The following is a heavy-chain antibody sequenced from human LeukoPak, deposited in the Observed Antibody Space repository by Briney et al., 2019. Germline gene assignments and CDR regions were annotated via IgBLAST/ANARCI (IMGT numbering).Heavy chain of an antibody. CDR3: ARDRRMAAAGTDEEYAPQSYYYAMDV. V-gene: IGHV4-4*07. CDR1: GSSIHNYY. CDR2: IFPSGRT. Sequence: SDTLSLTCTVSGSSIHNYYWIWIRQPAGKGLEWMGRIFPSGRTTYNPSLKSRINMSIDTSKSQFSLNLNSVTDADTAVYYCARDRRMAAAGTDEEYAPQSYYYAMDVWGQGTTVTVSS. J-gene: IGHJ6*02. D-gene: IGHD6-13*01.